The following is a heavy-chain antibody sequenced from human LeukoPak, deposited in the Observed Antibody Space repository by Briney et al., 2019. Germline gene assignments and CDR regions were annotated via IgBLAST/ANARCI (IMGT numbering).Heavy chain of an antibody. J-gene: IGHJ4*02. D-gene: IGHD3-10*01. V-gene: IGHV1-69*06. CDR2: IIPIFGTA. CDR3: ARVYGSGSSLPNDY. CDR1: GGTFSSYA. Sequence: GASVKVSCKASGGTFSSYAIRWVRQAPGQGLEWMGGIIPIFGTANYAQKFQGRVTITADKSTSTAYMELSSLRSEDTAVYYCARVYGSGSSLPNDYWGQGTLVTVSS.